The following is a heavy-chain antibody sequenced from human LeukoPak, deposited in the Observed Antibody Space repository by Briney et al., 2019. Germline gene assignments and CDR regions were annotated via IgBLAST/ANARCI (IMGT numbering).Heavy chain of an antibody. CDR1: GGSISSYY. CDR3: ARQNTAMANAFDI. J-gene: IGHJ3*02. CDR2: IYYSGST. Sequence: SETLSLTCTVSGGSISSYYWSRIRQPPGKGLEWIGYIYYSGSTNYNPSLKSRVTISVDTSKNQFSLKLSSVTAADTAVYYCARQNTAMANAFDIWGQGTMVTVSS. D-gene: IGHD5-18*01. V-gene: IGHV4-59*08.